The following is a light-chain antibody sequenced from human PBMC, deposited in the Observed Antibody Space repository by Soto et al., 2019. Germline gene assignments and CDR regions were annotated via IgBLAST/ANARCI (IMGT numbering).Light chain of an antibody. Sequence: QSVLTQPASVSGSPGQSITISCTGTSRDIGDNSYVSWYQQYPGTAPKLIIYDVTNRPSGVSDRFSGSKSGNTASLTISGLQTEDEADYYCTSWALRPNPYVFGSGTKVTVL. CDR2: DVT. CDR3: TSWALRPNPYV. J-gene: IGLJ1*01. V-gene: IGLV2-14*03. CDR1: SRDIGDNSY.